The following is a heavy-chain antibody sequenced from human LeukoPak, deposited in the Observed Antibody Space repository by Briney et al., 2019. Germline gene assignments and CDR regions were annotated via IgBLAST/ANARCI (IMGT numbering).Heavy chain of an antibody. D-gene: IGHD5-24*01. V-gene: IGHV4-59*01. CDR2: IYYSGST. J-gene: IGHJ4*02. CDR1: GGSISNYY. CDR3: AGDSDGCNPYYFDS. Sequence: PSETLSLTCTVSGGSISNYYWTWIRQPPGKGLEWIGYIYYSGSTNYNPSLKSRVTISVDKSKNQFSLKLRSVTAADTAVYYCAGDSDGCNPYYFDSWGQGTLVTVSS.